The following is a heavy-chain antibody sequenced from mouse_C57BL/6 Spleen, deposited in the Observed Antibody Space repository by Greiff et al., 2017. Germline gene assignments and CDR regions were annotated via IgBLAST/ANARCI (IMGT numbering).Heavy chain of an antibody. V-gene: IGHV1-82*01. J-gene: IGHJ4*01. D-gene: IGHD2-5*01. Sequence: QVQLQQSGPELVKPGASVKISCKASGYAFSSSWMNWVKQRPGKGLEWIGRIYPGDGDTNYNGKFKGKATLTADKSSSTAYMQLSSLTSEDSAVYFGARSYYSNYDVFMDYWGQGTSVTVSS. CDR2: IYPGDGDT. CDR3: ARSYYSNYDVFMDY. CDR1: GYAFSSSW.